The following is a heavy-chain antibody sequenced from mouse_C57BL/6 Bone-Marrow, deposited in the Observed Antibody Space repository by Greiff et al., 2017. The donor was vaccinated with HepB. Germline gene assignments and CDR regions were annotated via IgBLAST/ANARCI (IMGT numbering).Heavy chain of an antibody. CDR1: GFTFSDYG. CDR2: ISSGSSTI. J-gene: IGHJ2*01. V-gene: IGHV5-17*01. Sequence: EVKLVESGGGLVKPGGSLKLSCAASGFTFSDYGMHWVRQAPEKGLEWVAYISSGSSTIYYADTVKGRFTISRDNAKNTLFLQLTSLRSEDTAMYYCARPLITTVVATGFDYWGQGTTLTVSS. CDR3: ARPLITTVVATGFDY. D-gene: IGHD1-1*01.